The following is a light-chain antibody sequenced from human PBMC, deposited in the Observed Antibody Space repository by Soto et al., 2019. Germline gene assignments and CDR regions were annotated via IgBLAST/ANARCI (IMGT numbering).Light chain of an antibody. CDR2: CNS. Sequence: QSVLTQPPSVSGAPGQRVTISCTGSSSNIEAGYDVHWYQQLPGTAPKLLIYCNSNRPSGVPDRFSGSKSGTSASLAITGLQAEDEADYYCQSYDSRLSGLVLFGEGIKLTVL. CDR3: QSYDSRLSGLVL. CDR1: SSNIEAGYD. J-gene: IGLJ2*01. V-gene: IGLV1-40*01.